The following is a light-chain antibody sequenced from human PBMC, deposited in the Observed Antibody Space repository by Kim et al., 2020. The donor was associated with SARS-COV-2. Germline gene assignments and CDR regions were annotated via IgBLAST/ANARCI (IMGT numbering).Light chain of an antibody. CDR1: SIRNYF. Sequence: SSELTQDPAVSVALGQTVRITCQGDSIRNYFAAWYQQKPGQAPILVMYGRNNRASGIADRFSGSRSGDTASLIITGAQAEEEADYFCTSRDSSGYYGVFG. CDR3: TSRDSSGYYGV. J-gene: IGLJ3*02. CDR2: GRN. V-gene: IGLV3-19*01.